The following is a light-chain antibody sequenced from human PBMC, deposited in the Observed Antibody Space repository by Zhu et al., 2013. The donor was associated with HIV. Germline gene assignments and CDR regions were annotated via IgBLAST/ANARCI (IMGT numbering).Light chain of an antibody. J-gene: IGKJ1*01. CDR2: DAF. CDR1: QSIGTW. Sequence: DIQLTQSPSTLSASVGDRVTLTCRASQSIGTWLAWYQQKPGKAPKLLIYDAFSLESGVSSRFSGGGSGTEFTLTINSLHPDDFATYYCQHFSNYLWTFGPGTKVEIK. V-gene: IGKV1-5*01. CDR3: QHFSNYLWT.